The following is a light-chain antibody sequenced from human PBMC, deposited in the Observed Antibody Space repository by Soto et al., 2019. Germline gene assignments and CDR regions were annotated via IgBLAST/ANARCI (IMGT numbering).Light chain of an antibody. CDR2: AAS. CDR1: QSISLY. J-gene: IGKJ4*01. Sequence: DIPMTQSPSSLSASVGDRVNITCRASQSISLYVSWYQQKAGQAPELLIYAASLLQGGVPPRFSGSGSGTDFTLTISGLQRADFATYFCQPSYTTPLTFGGGTKVEI. CDR3: QPSYTTPLT. V-gene: IGKV1-39*01.